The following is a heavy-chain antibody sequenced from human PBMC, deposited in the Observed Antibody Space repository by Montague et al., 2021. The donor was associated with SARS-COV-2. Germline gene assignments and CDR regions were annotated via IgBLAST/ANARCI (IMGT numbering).Heavy chain of an antibody. CDR3: ARGLIRVDHGLDV. J-gene: IGHJ6*02. CDR2: FYPSGST. Sequence: SETLSLTCNVSGGSMNLYYWTWVRQPSGKGLEWIGRFYPSGSTNFNPYLQSRVSMSVDIPKNQFSLILTSVTAADTAIYYCARGLIRVDHGLDVWGQGTTVSVSS. D-gene: IGHD3-10*01. CDR1: GGSMNLYY. V-gene: IGHV4-4*07.